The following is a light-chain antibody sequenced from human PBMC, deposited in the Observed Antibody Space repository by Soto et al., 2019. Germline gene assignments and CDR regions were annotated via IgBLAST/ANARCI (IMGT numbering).Light chain of an antibody. CDR2: DVS. J-gene: IGLJ1*01. CDR1: SSDVGAYKF. V-gene: IGLV2-14*01. CDR3: GSYRSGSTYV. Sequence: QSALTQPASVSGYPGQSITISCTGTSSDVGAYKFVSWYQQHPGKAPKLMIFDVSYRPSGIANRFSGSKSGNTASLTISGLQAEDEADYYCGSYRSGSTYVFGTGTKLTVL.